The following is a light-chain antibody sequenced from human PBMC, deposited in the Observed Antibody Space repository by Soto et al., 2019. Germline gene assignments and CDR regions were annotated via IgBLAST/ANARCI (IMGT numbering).Light chain of an antibody. CDR2: WAS. J-gene: IGKJ3*01. CDR1: QSVLHSSNNKNY. CDR3: QHYSTVPVT. Sequence: DIVMTQSPDSLAVSLGERATINCKSSQSVLHSSNNKNYLAWYQQKPRQPPKLLIYWASTRESGVPDRFSGSGSGTDFTLTISSLQAEDVAVYYCQHYSTVPVTFGPGTKVDI. V-gene: IGKV4-1*01.